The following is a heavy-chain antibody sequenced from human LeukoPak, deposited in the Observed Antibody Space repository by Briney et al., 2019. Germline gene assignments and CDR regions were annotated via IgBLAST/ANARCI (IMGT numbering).Heavy chain of an antibody. J-gene: IGHJ4*02. Sequence: SVKVSCKASGGTFSSYAISWVRQAPGQGLEWMGGIIPIFGTANYAQKFQGRVTITTDESTSTAYMELSSLRSEDTAVYYCARDPGSPYSYFDYWGQGTLVTVPS. CDR2: IIPIFGTA. CDR3: ARDPGSPYSYFDY. D-gene: IGHD2-15*01. V-gene: IGHV1-69*05. CDR1: GGTFSSYA.